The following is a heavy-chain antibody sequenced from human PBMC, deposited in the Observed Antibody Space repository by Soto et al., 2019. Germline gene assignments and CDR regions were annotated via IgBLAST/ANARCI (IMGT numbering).Heavy chain of an antibody. V-gene: IGHV1-69*04. Sequence: SVKVSCKASGGTFSSYTISWVRQAPGQGLEWMGRIIPILGIANYAQKFQGRVTITADKSTSTAYMELSSLRSEDTAVYYCARDENDSNYYYGMDVWAKGPRSPSP. CDR3: ARDENDSNYYYGMDV. J-gene: IGHJ6*02. CDR2: IIPILGIA. CDR1: GGTFSSYT. D-gene: IGHD2-21*02.